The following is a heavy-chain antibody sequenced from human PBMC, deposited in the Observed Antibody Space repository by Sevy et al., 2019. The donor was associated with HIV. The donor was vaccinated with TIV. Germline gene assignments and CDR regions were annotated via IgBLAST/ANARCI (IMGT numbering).Heavy chain of an antibody. CDR1: GFTFRSYG. D-gene: IGHD5-12*01. Sequence: GGSLRLSCAASGFTFRSYGMHWVRQAPGKGLEWVAVISNDGGNQYYADSVKGRFTISRYNSKNTVYLQMNSLRAEDTAVYYCAKDVSDGYNYFLDFWGQGALVTVSS. V-gene: IGHV3-30*18. CDR2: ISNDGGNQ. CDR3: AKDVSDGYNYFLDF. J-gene: IGHJ4*02.